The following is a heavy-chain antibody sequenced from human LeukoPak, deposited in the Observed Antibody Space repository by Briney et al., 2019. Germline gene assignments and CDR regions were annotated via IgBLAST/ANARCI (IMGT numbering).Heavy chain of an antibody. V-gene: IGHV4-59*08. D-gene: IGHD5-18*01. Sequence: KTSETLSLTCTASGDSINSYYWSWIRQPPGKGLEWIGYIYYSGSTKYNPSIKSRVTISVDTSKNQFSLKLSPVTAADTAVYYCARSLRGYRFATDYWGQGTLVTVSS. CDR3: ARSLRGYRFATDY. CDR1: GDSINSYY. J-gene: IGHJ4*02. CDR2: IYYSGST.